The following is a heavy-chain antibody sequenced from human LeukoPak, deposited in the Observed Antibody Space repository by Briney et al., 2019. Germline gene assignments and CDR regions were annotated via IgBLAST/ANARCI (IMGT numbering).Heavy chain of an antibody. V-gene: IGHV4-39*01. CDR3: ARLPTGYPNWFDP. J-gene: IGHJ5*02. CDR1: GGSISSSSYY. D-gene: IGHD3-9*01. Sequence: SETLSLTCTVSGGSISSSSYYWGWIRQPPGKGLEWIGNINYGGSGGTYYNPSLKTRVTISVDTSRSQFSLKLNSVTAADTAVYYCARLPTGYPNWFDPWGQGTLVTISS. CDR2: INYGGSGGT.